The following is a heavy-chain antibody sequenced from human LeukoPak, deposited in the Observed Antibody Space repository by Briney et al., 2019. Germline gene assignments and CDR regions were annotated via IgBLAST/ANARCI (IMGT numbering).Heavy chain of an antibody. CDR1: GFTFSNYE. V-gene: IGHV3-48*03. CDR2: ISSGGSII. CDR3: ARDRGYYYYGMDA. J-gene: IGHJ6*02. Sequence: GGSLRLSCAASGFTFSNYEMNWVRQAPGKGLEWISYISSGGSIIYYADSVKGRFTISRDNAKNSLYLQANSLRVEDTAVYYCARDRGYYYYGMDAWGQGTTVTVSS.